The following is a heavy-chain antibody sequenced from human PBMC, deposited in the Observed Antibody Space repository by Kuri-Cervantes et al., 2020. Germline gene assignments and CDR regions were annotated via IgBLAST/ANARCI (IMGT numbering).Heavy chain of an antibody. CDR2: INHSGST. J-gene: IGHJ3*02. D-gene: IGHD5-12*01. V-gene: IGHV4-34*01. CDR3: ARLQHSGLHGAGSFDI. Sequence: SETLSLTCAVYGGSFSDYSWSWIRQPPGKGLEWIGEINHSGSTNYNPSLKSRLTISVDTSKNQFSLKLSSATAADTAVYYCARLQHSGLHGAGSFDIWGQGTMVTVSS. CDR1: GGSFSDYS.